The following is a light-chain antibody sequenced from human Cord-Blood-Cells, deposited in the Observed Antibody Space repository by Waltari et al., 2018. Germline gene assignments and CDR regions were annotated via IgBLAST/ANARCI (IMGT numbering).Light chain of an antibody. CDR1: QSVSSSY. CDR3: QQYGSSSYT. V-gene: IGKV3-20*01. J-gene: IGKJ2*01. Sequence: EIVLTQSPGTWSLSPGKRATLPCRASQSVSSSYLAWYQQKPGQAPRLLIYGASSRATGIPDRFSGSGSGTDFTLTISRLEPEDFAVYYCQQYGSSSYTFGQGTKLEIK. CDR2: GAS.